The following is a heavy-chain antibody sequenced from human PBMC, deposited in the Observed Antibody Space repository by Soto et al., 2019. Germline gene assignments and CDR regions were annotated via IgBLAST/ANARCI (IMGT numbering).Heavy chain of an antibody. J-gene: IGHJ4*02. V-gene: IGHV3-23*01. CDR3: AKDLAHDYDILTGYYTDRDY. CDR2: ISGSGGST. Sequence: GGSLRLSCAASGFSFGSYAMSWVRQAPGKGLEWVSAISGSGGSTYYADSVKGRFTISRDNSKNTLYLQMNSLRAEDTAVYYCAKDLAHDYDILTGYYTDRDYWGQGTLVTVSS. D-gene: IGHD3-9*01. CDR1: GFSFGSYA.